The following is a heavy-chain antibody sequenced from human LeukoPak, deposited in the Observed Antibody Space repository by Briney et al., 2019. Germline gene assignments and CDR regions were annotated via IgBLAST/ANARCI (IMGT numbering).Heavy chain of an antibody. V-gene: IGHV4-4*07. J-gene: IGHJ5*02. D-gene: IGHD1-7*01. CDR3: ARVHWNYDGLAWFDP. Sequence: SETLSLTCSVSGDSISPYSWTWIRQPAGKGLEWIGRIFTSGAAFYNPSLKSRVTMSIATSKAQFSLRLSSVTAADTAVYYCARVHWNYDGLAWFDPWGQGTPVIVSS. CDR1: GDSISPYS. CDR2: IFTSGAA.